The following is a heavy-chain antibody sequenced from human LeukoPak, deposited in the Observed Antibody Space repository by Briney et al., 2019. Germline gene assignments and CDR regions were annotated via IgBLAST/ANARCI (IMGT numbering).Heavy chain of an antibody. J-gene: IGHJ6*02. V-gene: IGHV1-18*01. Sequence: GASVKVSCKASGGTFSSYAISWVRQAPGQGLEWMGWISAYNGNTNYAQKLQGRVTMTTDTSTSTAYMELRSLRSDDTAVYYCARDPSIPQNDFWSGWGYYYYYGMDVWGQGTTVTVSS. CDR1: GGTFSSYA. CDR2: ISAYNGNT. D-gene: IGHD3-3*01. CDR3: ARDPSIPQNDFWSGWGYYYYYGMDV.